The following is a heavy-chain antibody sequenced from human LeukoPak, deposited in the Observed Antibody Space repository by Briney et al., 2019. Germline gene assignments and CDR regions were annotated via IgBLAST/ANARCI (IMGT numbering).Heavy chain of an antibody. J-gene: IGHJ3*02. CDR1: GFTFSNAW. D-gene: IGHD3-22*01. V-gene: IGHV3-15*01. Sequence: GGSLRLSCAASGFTFSNAWMSWVRHAPGKGLEWVGRIKSKTDGGTTDYAAPVKGRFTISRDDSKNTLYLQMNSLKTEDTAVYYCTSIVVVITDDAFDIWGQGTMVTVSS. CDR2: IKSKTDGGTT. CDR3: TSIVVVITDDAFDI.